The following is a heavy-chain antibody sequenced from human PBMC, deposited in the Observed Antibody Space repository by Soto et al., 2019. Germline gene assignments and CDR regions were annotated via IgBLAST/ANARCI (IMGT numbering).Heavy chain of an antibody. J-gene: IGHJ4*02. Sequence: QVQLVESGGGVVQPGRSLRLSCAASGFTFSSYGMHWVRQAPGKGLEWVAVISYDGSNKYYADSVKGRFTISRDNSKNTLYLQMNSLSAADTAVYYCAKASRIVVVTAPYDYWGQGTLVTVSS. CDR2: ISYDGSNK. V-gene: IGHV3-30*18. D-gene: IGHD2-21*02. CDR1: GFTFSSYG. CDR3: AKASRIVVVTAPYDY.